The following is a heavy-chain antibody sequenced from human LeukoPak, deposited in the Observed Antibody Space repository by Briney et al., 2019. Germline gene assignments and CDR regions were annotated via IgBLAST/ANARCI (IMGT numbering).Heavy chain of an antibody. J-gene: IGHJ4*02. CDR2: INPANGYT. D-gene: IGHD3-10*01. V-gene: IGHV1-3*01. Sequence: ASVKVSCKTSGYTFTNYAMHWVRQAPGQTIQWLAWINPANGYTRYSQHFQDRVTVSSVTSADTAYMELSSLRSEDTSVYYCATDMVRGVPSYWGQGTLVTVSS. CDR1: GYTFTNYA. CDR3: ATDMVRGVPSY.